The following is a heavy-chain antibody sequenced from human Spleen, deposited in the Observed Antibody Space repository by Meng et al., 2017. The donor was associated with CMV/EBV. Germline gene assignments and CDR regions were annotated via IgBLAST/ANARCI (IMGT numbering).Heavy chain of an antibody. CDR1: GFTFSSYA. Sequence: ESLKISCAASGFTFSSYAMTCVRQAPGKGLEWVSLISADAGTTYYANSLKGRFTISRDNSKHTLYLQMNSLRAEDTAIYYCAKDQNVLRFLEWLVGLDSWGPGTLVTVSS. V-gene: IGHV3-23*01. J-gene: IGHJ4*02. CDR3: AKDQNVLRFLEWLVGLDS. CDR2: ISADAGTT. D-gene: IGHD3-3*01.